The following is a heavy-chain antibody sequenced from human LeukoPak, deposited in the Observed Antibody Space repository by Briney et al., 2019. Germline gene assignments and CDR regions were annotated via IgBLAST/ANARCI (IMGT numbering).Heavy chain of an antibody. CDR1: GFTFSSYW. J-gene: IGHJ6*02. CDR3: ARDYYDILIGYYKGGYYYGMDV. Sequence: GGSLRLSCAASGFTFSSYWMSWVRQAPGKGLEWVANIKQDGSEKYYVDSVKGRFTISRDNAKNSLYLQMNSLRAEDTAVYYCARDYYDILIGYYKGGYYYGMDVWGQGTTVTVSS. CDR2: IKQDGSEK. V-gene: IGHV3-7*01. D-gene: IGHD3-9*01.